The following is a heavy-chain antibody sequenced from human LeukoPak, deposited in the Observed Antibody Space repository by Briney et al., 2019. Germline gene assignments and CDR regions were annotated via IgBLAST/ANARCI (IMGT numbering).Heavy chain of an antibody. D-gene: IGHD1-7*01. Sequence: KPSETLSLTCTVSGGSISSSSYYWGWIRQPPGKGLEWIGSIYYSGSTYYNPSLKSRVTISVDTSKNQFSLKLSSVTAADTAVYYCATPSNYRNGYFDYWGQGTLVTVSS. V-gene: IGHV4-39*01. J-gene: IGHJ4*02. CDR1: GGSISSSSYY. CDR3: ATPSNYRNGYFDY. CDR2: IYYSGST.